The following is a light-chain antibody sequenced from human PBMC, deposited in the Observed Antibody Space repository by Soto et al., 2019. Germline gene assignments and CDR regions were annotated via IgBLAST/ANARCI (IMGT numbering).Light chain of an antibody. CDR2: DAS. J-gene: IGKJ1*01. V-gene: IGKV1-5*01. CDR1: QTISSW. CDR3: QQYNSYPWT. Sequence: DIQITQSPSTLTASVGDRVTMSCRASQTISSWLAWYQQKPGKAPKLLIYDASSLESGVPSRLSGSGSGTEFTLTISSLQPDDFATYYCQQYNSYPWTFGQGTKVDIK.